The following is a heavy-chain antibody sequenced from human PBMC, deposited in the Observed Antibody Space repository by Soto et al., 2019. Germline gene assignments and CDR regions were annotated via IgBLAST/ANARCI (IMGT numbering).Heavy chain of an antibody. V-gene: IGHV3-23*01. J-gene: IGHJ4*02. Sequence: PVGSLRLSCAASGFTFSSYAMSWVRQAPGKGLEWVSAISGSGGSTYYADSVKGRFTISRDNSKNTLYLQMNSLRAEDTAVYYCAKAGLTYYYDSSGYSYSHTPFGYWGQGTLVTVSS. CDR2: ISGSGGST. CDR1: GFTFSSYA. CDR3: AKAGLTYYYDSSGYSYSHTPFGY. D-gene: IGHD3-22*01.